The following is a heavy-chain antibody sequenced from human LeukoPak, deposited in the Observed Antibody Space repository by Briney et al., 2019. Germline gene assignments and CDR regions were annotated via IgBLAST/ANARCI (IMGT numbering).Heavy chain of an antibody. V-gene: IGHV3-33*06. CDR3: AKDPHSSETK. J-gene: IGHJ1*01. D-gene: IGHD3-22*01. CDR1: GFSFKDTG. CDR2: IWYDGSTK. Sequence: GRSLRLSCAASGFSFKDTGMHWVRQAPGKSPEWLTIIWYDGSTKYYADSVKGRFTISRDNLKNMLYLQMNSLRAEDTAVYYCAKDPHSSETKWGQGTLVTVSS.